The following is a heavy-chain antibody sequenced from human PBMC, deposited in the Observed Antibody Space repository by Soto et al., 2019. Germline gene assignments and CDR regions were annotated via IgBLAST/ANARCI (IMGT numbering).Heavy chain of an antibody. Sequence: SETLSLTCTVSGASISSSSYYWGWIRQPPGKGLEWIGTIYYSVNTYYNPSLKSRVTISVDPSKKQFSLKLSSVTAADTAVYYCVKDHGPAMVRGGLDSWGQGALVTVSS. V-gene: IGHV4-39*02. CDR2: IYYSVNT. J-gene: IGHJ4*02. CDR1: GASISSSSYY. D-gene: IGHD3-10*01. CDR3: VKDHGPAMVRGGLDS.